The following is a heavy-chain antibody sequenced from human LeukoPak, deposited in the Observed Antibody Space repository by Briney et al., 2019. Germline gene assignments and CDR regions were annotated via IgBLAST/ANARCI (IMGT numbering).Heavy chain of an antibody. CDR3: ARGTPRGYCTNGVCYTFDY. CDR2: INHSGST. D-gene: IGHD2-8*01. V-gene: IGHV4-34*01. CDR1: GGSFSGYY. J-gene: IGHJ4*02. Sequence: SETLSLTCAVYGGSFSGYYWSWIRQPPGKGLEWIGEINHSGSTNYNPSLKSRVTISVDTSKNQFSLKLSSVTAADTAVYYCARGTPRGYCTNGVCYTFDYWGQGTLVTVSS.